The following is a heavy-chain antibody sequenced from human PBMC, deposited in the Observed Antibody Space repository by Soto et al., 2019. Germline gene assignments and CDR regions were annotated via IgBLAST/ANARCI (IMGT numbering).Heavy chain of an antibody. D-gene: IGHD2-15*01. J-gene: IGHJ6*02. V-gene: IGHV4-59*01. Sequence: PSETLSLTCTVSGGSISSYYWSWIRQPPGKGLEWIGYIYYSGSTNYNPSLKSRVTISVDTSKNQFSLRLSSVTAADTAVYYCARAPSIGGSPSYGMDVWGQGTTVTVSS. CDR3: ARAPSIGGSPSYGMDV. CDR1: GGSISSYY. CDR2: IYYSGST.